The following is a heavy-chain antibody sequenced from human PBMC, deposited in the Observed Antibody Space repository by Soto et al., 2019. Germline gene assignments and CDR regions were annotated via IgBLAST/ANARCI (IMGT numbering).Heavy chain of an antibody. Sequence: PSETLSLTCAVSGGSISSSNWWSWVRQPPGKGLEWIGEIYHSGSTNYNPSLKSRVTISVDKSKNQFSLKLSSVTAADTAVYYCARARSRDQLQKRFDYWGQGTLVTVSS. D-gene: IGHD2-2*01. CDR2: IYHSGST. CDR3: ARARSRDQLQKRFDY. CDR1: GGSISSSNW. J-gene: IGHJ4*02. V-gene: IGHV4-4*02.